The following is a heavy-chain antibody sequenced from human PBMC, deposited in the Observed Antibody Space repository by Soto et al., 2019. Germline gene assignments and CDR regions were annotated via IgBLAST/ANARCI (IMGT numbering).Heavy chain of an antibody. CDR2: INAGNGNT. J-gene: IGHJ5*02. V-gene: IGHV1-3*01. CDR1: GYTFTSYA. Sequence: ASVKVSCKASGYTFTSYAMHWVRQAPGQRLEWMGWINAGNGNTKYSQKFQGRVTITRDTSASTAYMELSSLRSEDTAVYYCARDGYDSSGYYPPGYNWLDPWGQGPLVTVSS. CDR3: ARDGYDSSGYYPPGYNWLDP. D-gene: IGHD3-22*01.